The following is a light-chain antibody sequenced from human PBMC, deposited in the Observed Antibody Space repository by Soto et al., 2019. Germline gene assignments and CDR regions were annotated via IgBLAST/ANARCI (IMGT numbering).Light chain of an antibody. CDR2: DAS. CDR1: QNINNY. CDR3: QQYENYPLT. V-gene: IGKV1-33*01. Sequence: DIQMTQSPSSLSASVGDRVTITCQASQNINNYLNWYQQKPGRAPKLLIYDASNLEAGVPSRFRGSGSGTDFTFTISRLQPEDIATYYCQQYENYPLTFGGGTKVDIK. J-gene: IGKJ4*01.